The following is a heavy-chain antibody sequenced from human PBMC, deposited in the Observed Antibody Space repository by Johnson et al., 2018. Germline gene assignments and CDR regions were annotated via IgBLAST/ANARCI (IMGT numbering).Heavy chain of an antibody. Sequence: VQLVQSGGGLVQPGGSLRLSCAASGFTFSSYAMHWVRQAPGKGLEYVSAISSNGGSTYYANSVKGRFTISRDNSKNTLYLQMGSLRAENMAVYYCARGSGLNAFDIWGQGTMVTVSS. CDR1: GFTFSSYA. CDR3: ARGSGLNAFDI. V-gene: IGHV3-64*01. CDR2: ISSNGGST. D-gene: IGHD2-21*01. J-gene: IGHJ3*02.